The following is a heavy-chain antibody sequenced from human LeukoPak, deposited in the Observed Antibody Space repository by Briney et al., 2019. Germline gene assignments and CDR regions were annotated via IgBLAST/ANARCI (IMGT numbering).Heavy chain of an antibody. CDR2: IIPIFGTA. Sequence: ASVKVSCKASGGTFSSYAISWVRQAPGQGLEWKGGIIPIFGTANCAQKFQGRVTITADESTSTAYMELSSLRSEDTAVYYCARDRNYYDSSGYDAFDIWGQGTMVTVSS. V-gene: IGHV1-69*13. CDR3: ARDRNYYDSSGYDAFDI. J-gene: IGHJ3*02. D-gene: IGHD3-22*01. CDR1: GGTFSSYA.